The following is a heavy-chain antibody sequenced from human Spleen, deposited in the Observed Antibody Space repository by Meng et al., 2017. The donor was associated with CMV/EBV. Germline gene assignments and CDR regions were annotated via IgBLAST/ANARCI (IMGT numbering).Heavy chain of an antibody. CDR3: ASSWYCGTISCPGGMDV. V-gene: IGHV4-61*01. CDR2: IFYSGST. D-gene: IGHD2-2*01. J-gene: IGHJ6*02. CDR1: GGSISSSSYY. Sequence: SETLSLTCTVSGGSISSSSYYWNWIRQPPGKGLEWIGYIFYSGSTTYNPSLKSRVTISVDTSKNQFSLKLSSVTAADTAVYYCASSWYCGTISCPGGMDVWGQGTTVTVSS.